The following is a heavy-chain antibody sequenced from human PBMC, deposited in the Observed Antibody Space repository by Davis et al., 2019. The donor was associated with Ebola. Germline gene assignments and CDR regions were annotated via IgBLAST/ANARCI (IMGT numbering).Heavy chain of an antibody. CDR1: GYTFTSYG. Sequence: AASVKVSCKASGYTFTSYGISWVRQAPGQGLEWMGWISAYNGNTNYAQKLQGRVTMTTDTSTSTAYMELRSLRSDDTAVYYCAREGRGIAAAGAEGFDYWGQGTLVTVSS. CDR2: ISAYNGNT. CDR3: AREGRGIAAAGAEGFDY. D-gene: IGHD6-13*01. J-gene: IGHJ4*02. V-gene: IGHV1-18*01.